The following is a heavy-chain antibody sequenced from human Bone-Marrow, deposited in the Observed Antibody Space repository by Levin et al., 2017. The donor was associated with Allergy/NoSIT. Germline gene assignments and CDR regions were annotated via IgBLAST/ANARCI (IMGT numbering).Heavy chain of an antibody. CDR1: GGSVRGDNYY. CDR3: ARDHGDSSDAFAI. V-gene: IGHV4-61*03. D-gene: IGHD4-17*01. J-gene: IGHJ3*02. CDR2: VSYSGST. Sequence: PSETLSLTCSVSGGSVRGDNYYWSWLRQPPGKGLEWIGYVSYSGSTTYSPSLESRVTISLGTSENHFSLRLNSLTAADTAVYYCARDHGDSSDAFAIWGPGTMVTVSS.